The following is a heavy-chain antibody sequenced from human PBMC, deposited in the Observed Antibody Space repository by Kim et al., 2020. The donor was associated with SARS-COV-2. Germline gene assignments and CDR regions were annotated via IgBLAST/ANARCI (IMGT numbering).Heavy chain of an antibody. V-gene: IGHV3-30*04. D-gene: IGHD3-22*01. J-gene: IGHJ4*02. CDR3: ARVGGDPVWVKGYYYDSSGYSADY. CDR1: GFTFSSYA. CDR2: ISYDGSNK. Sequence: GGSLRLSCAASGFTFSSYAMHWVRQAPGKGLEWVAVISYDGSNKYYADSVKGRFTISRDNSKNTLYLQMNSLRAEDTAVYYCARVGGDPVWVKGYYYDSSGYSADYWRQRALGPVST.